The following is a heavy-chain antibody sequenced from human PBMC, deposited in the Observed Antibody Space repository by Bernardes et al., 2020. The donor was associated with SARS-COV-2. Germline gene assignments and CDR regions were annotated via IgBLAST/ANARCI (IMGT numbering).Heavy chain of an antibody. V-gene: IGHV3-49*03. CDR2: IESRRYGEII. J-gene: IGHJ4*02. D-gene: IGHD2-21*02. CDR1: GFTFSDYA. CDR3: VRDRRMCGGDCSFYYFAS. Sequence: GGSLRLSCSTSGFTFSDYAMSWLRRAPGKGLEWLAVIESRRYGEIIQYAASVKGRFSISRDNSKNIAYLQMNGLKTEDTGVYYCVRDRRMCGGDCSFYYFASWGQGTLVTVSS.